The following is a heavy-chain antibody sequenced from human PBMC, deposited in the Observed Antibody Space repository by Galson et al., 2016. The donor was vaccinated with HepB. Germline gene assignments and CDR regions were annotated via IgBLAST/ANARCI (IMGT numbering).Heavy chain of an antibody. J-gene: IGHJ4*02. CDR1: GFTFSSDW. Sequence: SLRLSCAASGFTFSSDWMSWVRQAPGKGLERVANIKQDGSEKYYVDSVKGRFTISRDNAKNSLYLQMNSLRAEDTAVYYCASWWQTPASYFDYWGQGTLVTVSS. V-gene: IGHV3-7*01. CDR3: ASWWQTPASYFDY. D-gene: IGHD2-8*02. CDR2: IKQDGSEK.